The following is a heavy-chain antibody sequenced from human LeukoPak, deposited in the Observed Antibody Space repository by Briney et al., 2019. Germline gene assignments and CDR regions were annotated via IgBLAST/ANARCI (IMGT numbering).Heavy chain of an antibody. V-gene: IGHV4-38-2*02. CDR3: ARGRRVTMIVVVTGFAFDI. CDR1: GYSISSGYY. J-gene: IGHJ3*02. Sequence: SETLSLTCTVSGYSISSGYYWSWIRQPPGKGLEWIGEINHSGSTNYNPSLKSRVTISVDTSKNQFSLKLSSVTAADTAVYYCARGRRVTMIVVVTGFAFDIWGQGTMVTVSS. CDR2: INHSGST. D-gene: IGHD3-22*01.